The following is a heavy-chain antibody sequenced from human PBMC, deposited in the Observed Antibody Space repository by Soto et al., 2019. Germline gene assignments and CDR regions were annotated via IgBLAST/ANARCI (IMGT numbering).Heavy chain of an antibody. J-gene: IGHJ4*02. D-gene: IGHD6-19*01. Sequence: EVQLVESGGGLIQPGGSLRLSCAASGFSVSGSYMGWVRQAPGKGLEWVSVIYRGGVTYYVDSVKGRFTISRDNSENTLYLQMNSLRADDTAVYYCARGWGSGWSEFFDSWGQGALVTVSS. CDR3: ARGWGSGWSEFFDS. V-gene: IGHV3-53*01. CDR2: IYRGGVT. CDR1: GFSVSGSY.